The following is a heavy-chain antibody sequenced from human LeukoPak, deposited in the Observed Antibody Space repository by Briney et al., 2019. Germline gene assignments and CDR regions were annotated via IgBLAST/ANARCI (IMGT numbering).Heavy chain of an antibody. CDR2: IYHSGST. J-gene: IGHJ6*03. Sequence: SETLSLTCTVSGYSISSGYYWGWIRQPPGKGLEWIGSIYHSGSTYYNPSLKSRVTISVDTSKNQFSLKLSSVTAADTAVYYCAREIAAPSRKAYYYYYMDVWGKGTTVTVSS. CDR1: GYSISSGYY. V-gene: IGHV4-38-2*02. CDR3: AREIAAPSRKAYYYYYMDV. D-gene: IGHD6-6*01.